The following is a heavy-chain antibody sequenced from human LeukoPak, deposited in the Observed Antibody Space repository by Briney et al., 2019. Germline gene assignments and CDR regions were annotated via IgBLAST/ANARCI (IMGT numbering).Heavy chain of an antibody. Sequence: SVKVSCKASGGSFNTYAISWVRQAPGQGLEWMGGIIPIIGTGNYAQKFQGRVMITADKSTSTAYMELSSLRSEDTAVYYCARDHDLTGTYEYLKYWGQGTLVPVSS. CDR1: GGSFNTYA. CDR2: IIPIIGTG. V-gene: IGHV1-69*06. CDR3: ARDHDLTGTYEYLKY. J-gene: IGHJ1*01. D-gene: IGHD7-27*01.